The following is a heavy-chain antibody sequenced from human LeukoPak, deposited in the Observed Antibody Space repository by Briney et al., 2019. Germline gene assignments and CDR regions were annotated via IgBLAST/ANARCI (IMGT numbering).Heavy chain of an antibody. Sequence: PGGSLRFPCAASGFTFSSYAMSWVRQAPGKGLEWVSAISGSGGSTYYADSVKGRFTISRDNSKNTLYLQMNSLRAEDTAVYYCAKARPRTGYSSSWMDYWGQGTLVTVSS. CDR1: GFTFSSYA. CDR2: ISGSGGST. CDR3: AKARPRTGYSSSWMDY. V-gene: IGHV3-23*01. D-gene: IGHD6-13*01. J-gene: IGHJ4*02.